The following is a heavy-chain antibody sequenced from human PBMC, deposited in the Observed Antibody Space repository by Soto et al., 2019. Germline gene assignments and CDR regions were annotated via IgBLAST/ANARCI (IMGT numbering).Heavy chain of an antibody. V-gene: IGHV1-18*01. D-gene: IGHD2-8*01. Sequence: ASVEVSCKASGYFFTTYGISWVRQAPGQGLEWMGYISVKNGNTNYAQKFQGRVTLTTDTSTTTAYMELRSLTSDDTAMYYCARDLATFGPGPNEFWGQGTLVTVSS. CDR3: ARDLATFGPGPNEF. CDR2: ISVKNGNT. J-gene: IGHJ4*02. CDR1: GYFFTTYG.